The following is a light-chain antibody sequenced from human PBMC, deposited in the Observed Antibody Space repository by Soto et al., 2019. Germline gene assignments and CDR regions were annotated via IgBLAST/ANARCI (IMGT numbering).Light chain of an antibody. CDR2: AAS. CDR3: QQSYSTAYS. Sequence: DIQMTQSPSSLSASVGDRVTITCRASQSISSYLNWYQQKPGKAPKLLIYAASSLQSGVPSRFSGSGSGTDFTHTISSLEPEEFATVFCQQSYSTAYSCGRGTVLEIK. CDR1: QSISSY. V-gene: IGKV1-39*01. J-gene: IGKJ2*01.